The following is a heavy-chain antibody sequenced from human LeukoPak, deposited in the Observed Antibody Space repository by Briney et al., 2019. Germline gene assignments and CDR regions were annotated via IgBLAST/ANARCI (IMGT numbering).Heavy chain of an antibody. V-gene: IGHV1-18*01. CDR2: ISAYSGNT. Sequence: ASVTVSCKASGYTFTSYGVSWVRQAPGQGLEWMGWISAYSGNTNYAQKLQGRVTMTTDTSTSTAYMELRSLRSDDTAVYYCARVRYCSSTSCYLWYYYYGMDVWGQGTTVTVSS. CDR1: GYTFTSYG. J-gene: IGHJ6*02. D-gene: IGHD2-2*01. CDR3: ARVRYCSSTSCYLWYYYYGMDV.